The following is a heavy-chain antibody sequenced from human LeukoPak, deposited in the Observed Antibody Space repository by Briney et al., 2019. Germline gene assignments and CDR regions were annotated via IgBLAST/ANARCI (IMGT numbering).Heavy chain of an antibody. V-gene: IGHV3-33*01. Sequence: QPGGSLRLSCAASGFTFSTYAMHWVRQAPGKGLEWVAVIWSDSTNKYYADSVRGRFTISRDNSKNTLYLQMSSLRAEDTAMYYCARDRLTTVTTFHFGYWGQGTLVTVSS. CDR2: IWSDSTNK. D-gene: IGHD4-17*01. CDR1: GFTFSTYA. J-gene: IGHJ4*02. CDR3: ARDRLTTVTTFHFGY.